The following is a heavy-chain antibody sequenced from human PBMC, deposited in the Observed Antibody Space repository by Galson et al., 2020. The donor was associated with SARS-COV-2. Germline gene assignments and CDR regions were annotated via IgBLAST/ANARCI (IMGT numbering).Heavy chain of an antibody. CDR1: GYTFTSYG. Sequence: ASVKVSCKASGYTFTSYGISWVRQAPGQGLEWMGWISAYNGNTNYAQKLQGRVTMTTDTSTSTAYMELRSLRSDDTAVYYCARDFIRYSSSCPPCFYYGMDVWGQGTTVTVSS. J-gene: IGHJ6*02. CDR3: ARDFIRYSSSCPPCFYYGMDV. D-gene: IGHD6-13*01. V-gene: IGHV1-18*01. CDR2: ISAYNGNT.